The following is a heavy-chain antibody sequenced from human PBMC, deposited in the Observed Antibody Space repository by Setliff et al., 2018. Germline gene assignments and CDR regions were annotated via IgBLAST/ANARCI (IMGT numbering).Heavy chain of an antibody. J-gene: IGHJ4*02. D-gene: IGHD2-2*02. CDR3: ASPFNIYTAYY. Sequence: LRLSCAASGFIFSFHSMNWVRQAPGKGLEWVSYISSSSSTIYYADSVKGRFTISRDNAKNSLYLQMNSLRAEDTAVYYCASPFNIYTAYYWGQGTLVTVSS. CDR1: GFIFSFHS. V-gene: IGHV3-48*01. CDR2: ISSSSSTI.